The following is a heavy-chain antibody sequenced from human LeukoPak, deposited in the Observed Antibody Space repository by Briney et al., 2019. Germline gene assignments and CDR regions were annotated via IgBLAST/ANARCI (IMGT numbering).Heavy chain of an antibody. CDR2: ISGSGGST. V-gene: IGHV3-23*01. D-gene: IGHD3-16*01. CDR1: GFTFSSYG. J-gene: IGHJ4*02. Sequence: PGGSLRLSCAASGFTFSSYGMTWVRQAPGKGLEWVPAISGSGGSTYYADSVKGRFTISRDNSKNTLYLQMNSLRAEDTAVYYCAKGGEQVSHFDYWGQGTLVTVSS. CDR3: AKGGEQVSHFDY.